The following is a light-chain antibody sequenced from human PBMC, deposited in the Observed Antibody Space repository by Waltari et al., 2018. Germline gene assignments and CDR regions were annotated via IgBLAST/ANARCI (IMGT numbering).Light chain of an antibody. Sequence: QSALTQPASVSGSPGQSVTISCTGASSDIGRYDIVSWYQQHPGNAPKPIIGDVSKRPSGVSDRFSGSKSGDTASLTISGLQFEDEADYYCCSYAGNYIWVFGGGTRLTVL. CDR3: CSYAGNYIWV. CDR2: DVS. CDR1: SSDIGRYDI. V-gene: IGLV2-23*02. J-gene: IGLJ3*02.